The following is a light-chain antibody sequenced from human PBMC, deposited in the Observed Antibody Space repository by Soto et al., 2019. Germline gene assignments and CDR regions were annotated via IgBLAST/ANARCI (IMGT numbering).Light chain of an antibody. CDR2: NNN. J-gene: IGLJ1*01. Sequence: QSVLTQPPSASRTPGQRVTISCSGSSSNIGSSSVNWCQQLPGTAPKLLIYNNNQWPSGVPDRFSGSKSGTSASLAISGLQSEDEADYYCAAWDVSLNGLYVFGTGTKVTVL. CDR3: AAWDVSLNGLYV. CDR1: SSNIGSSS. V-gene: IGLV1-44*01.